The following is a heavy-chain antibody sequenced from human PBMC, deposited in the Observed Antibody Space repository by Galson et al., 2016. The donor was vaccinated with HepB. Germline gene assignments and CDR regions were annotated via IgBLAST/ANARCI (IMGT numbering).Heavy chain of an antibody. CDR2: IAPTAGGT. V-gene: IGHV1-2*04. Sequence: SVKVSCKASGYTFTNHYIHWVRQAPGQGLEWVGWIAPTAGGTTYAQKFQGWVTLTRDLSISTAYMELSSLKSDDTALYYCARMSSGYYYLDSWGQGTLVTVSS. D-gene: IGHD3-9*01. CDR1: GYTFTNHY. J-gene: IGHJ4*02. CDR3: ARMSSGYYYLDS.